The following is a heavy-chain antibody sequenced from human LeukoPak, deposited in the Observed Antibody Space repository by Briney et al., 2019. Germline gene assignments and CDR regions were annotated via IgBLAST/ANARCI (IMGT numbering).Heavy chain of an antibody. D-gene: IGHD1-26*01. CDR3: TRDPILGAPDYFDY. V-gene: IGHV3-30*02. J-gene: IGHJ4*02. CDR2: IRYDGSNK. Sequence: GGSLRLSCGASGFTFITYGMSWVRQAPGKGLEWVAFIRYDGSNKYYADSVKGRFTISRDNSKNTMYLQMNNLREEDTAVYYCTRDPILGAPDYFDYWGQGTLVTVSS. CDR1: GFTFITYG.